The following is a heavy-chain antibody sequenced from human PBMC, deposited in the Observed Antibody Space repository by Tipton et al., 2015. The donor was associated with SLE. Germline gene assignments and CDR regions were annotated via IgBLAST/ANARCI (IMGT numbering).Heavy chain of an antibody. D-gene: IGHD3-22*01. V-gene: IGHV4-59*12. CDR2: IHYSGTT. Sequence: TLSLTCAVSGGSISGYYWSWIRQPPGKELEWIGYIHYSGTTDYNPSLRSRVTISVDTSKNQFSLKLSSVTAADTAVYYCARGFRYSSGPGAYWGQGTLVTVSS. CDR1: GGSISGYY. J-gene: IGHJ4*02. CDR3: ARGFRYSSGPGAY.